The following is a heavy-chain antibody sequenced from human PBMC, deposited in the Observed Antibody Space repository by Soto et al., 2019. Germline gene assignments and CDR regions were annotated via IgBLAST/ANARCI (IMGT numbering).Heavy chain of an antibody. Sequence: VQLVESGGAVVQPGGSLRLSCAASGLVFKTYWVEWVRQAPGKGLEWVASIDQDGSATYYADSVKGRFTISRDNAADSDHLHMNRMRVGATAIYYCATPGSDSGGAWGQGTLVTVTS. D-gene: IGHD6-25*01. J-gene: IGHJ5*02. CDR1: GLVFKTYW. CDR3: ATPGSDSGGA. V-gene: IGHV3-7*03. CDR2: IDQDGSAT.